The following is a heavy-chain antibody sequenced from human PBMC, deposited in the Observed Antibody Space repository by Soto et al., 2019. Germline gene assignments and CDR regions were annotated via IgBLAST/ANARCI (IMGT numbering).Heavy chain of an antibody. V-gene: IGHV3-23*01. D-gene: IGHD1-7*01. CDR1: GFTFSSCA. Sequence: GGSLRLSCAAPGFTFSSCAMGWVRQAPGKGLEWVSDIIDSGGSTYYADSVKGRFTISRDNSKNTLYLQMNSLRAEDTAVYYCAKHSRLRYNWNYPFDYWGQGTLVTVSS. J-gene: IGHJ4*02. CDR2: IIDSGGST. CDR3: AKHSRLRYNWNYPFDY.